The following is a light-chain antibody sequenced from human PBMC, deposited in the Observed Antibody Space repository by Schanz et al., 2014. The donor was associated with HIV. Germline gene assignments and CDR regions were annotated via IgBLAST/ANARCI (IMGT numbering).Light chain of an antibody. CDR1: SSNIGAGSA. CDR2: DNN. V-gene: IGLV1-40*01. Sequence: QSVLTQPPSASGTPGQRVTISCTGSSSNIGAGSAVHWYQQLPGTAPKLLIYDNNYRPSGVPDRFSGSKSATSASLAITGLQAEDEADYYCQSYDSSLSGSVFGGGTQLTVL. J-gene: IGLJ7*01. CDR3: QSYDSSLSGSV.